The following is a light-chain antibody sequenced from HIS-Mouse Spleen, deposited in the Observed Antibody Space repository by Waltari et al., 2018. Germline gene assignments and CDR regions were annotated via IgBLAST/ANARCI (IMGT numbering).Light chain of an antibody. J-gene: IGLJ3*02. V-gene: IGLV3-21*02. CDR2: DDS. CDR1: ALPKKY. Sequence: SYELTQPPSVSVSPGQTARITCSGDALPKKYAYWSQQKSGQAPVLVVYDDSDRPSGIPERFSGSNSGNTATLTISRVEAGDEADYYCQVWDSSSDHWVFGGGTKLTVL. CDR3: QVWDSSSDHWV.